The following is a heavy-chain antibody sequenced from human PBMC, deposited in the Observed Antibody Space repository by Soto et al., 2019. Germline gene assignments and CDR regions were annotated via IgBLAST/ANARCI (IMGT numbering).Heavy chain of an antibody. CDR3: ARKDYYGAGIYYFDH. CDR2: INGANGDT. V-gene: IGHV1-3*01. D-gene: IGHD3-10*01. Sequence: QVQLVQSGAEVKKPGASVKVSCKASGYTFTAYPVHWVRQAPGQSLEWMGWINGANGDTGYSQKFQGRVTVTRDTSANTVYMELSSLTSEDTAVYYCARKDYYGAGIYYFDHWGQGTLVTVSS. CDR1: GYTFTAYP. J-gene: IGHJ4*02.